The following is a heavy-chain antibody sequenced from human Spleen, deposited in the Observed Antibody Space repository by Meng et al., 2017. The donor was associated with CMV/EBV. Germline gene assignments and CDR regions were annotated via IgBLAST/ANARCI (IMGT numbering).Heavy chain of an antibody. CDR3: ARGEGNYDFWSGYYISTFDY. Sequence: SETLSLTCTVYGGSFSGYYWSCIRQSPGKGLEWIGEINHSGSTNYNPSLKGRVTMSVDTSKSQFSLNLSSVTAADTAVYYCARGEGNYDFWSGYYISTFDYWGQGTLVTVSS. CDR2: INHSGST. V-gene: IGHV4-34*01. J-gene: IGHJ4*02. D-gene: IGHD3-3*01. CDR1: GGSFSGYY.